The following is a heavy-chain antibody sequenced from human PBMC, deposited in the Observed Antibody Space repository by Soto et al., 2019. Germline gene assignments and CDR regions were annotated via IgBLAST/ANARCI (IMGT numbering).Heavy chain of an antibody. CDR1: GFTLTNEN. V-gene: IGHV3-21*01. J-gene: IGHJ1*01. CDR3: VRQGSHQYFQH. Sequence: GALRLSCTVLGFTLTNENMNWVRQAPGKGLEWXSSXXSXXXXXNXXXSVKGRFTISRDNAKSTLYLQMNSLRAEDTAVYYCVRQGSHQYFQHWGQGTLVTVSS. CDR2: XXSXXXXX.